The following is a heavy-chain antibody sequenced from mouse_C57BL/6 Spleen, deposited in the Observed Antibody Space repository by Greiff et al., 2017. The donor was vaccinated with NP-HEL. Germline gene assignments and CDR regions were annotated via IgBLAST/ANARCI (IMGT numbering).Heavy chain of an antibody. D-gene: IGHD1-1*02. CDR1: GYTLTDYY. CDR3: ARSTMALDY. CDR2: INPNNGGT. J-gene: IGHJ2*01. Sequence: EVQLQQSGPELVKPGASVKISCKASGYTLTDYYMNWVKQSHGKSLEWIGDINPNNGGTSYNQKFKGKATLTVDKSSSTAYMELRSLTSEDSAVYYCARSTMALDYWGQGTTLTVSS. V-gene: IGHV1-26*01.